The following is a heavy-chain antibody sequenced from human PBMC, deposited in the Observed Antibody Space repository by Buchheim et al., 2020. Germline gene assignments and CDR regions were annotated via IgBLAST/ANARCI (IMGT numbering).Heavy chain of an antibody. CDR1: SGSIGSGNW. CDR3: ASYYDSSGYYSNWFDP. Sequence: QVQLQESGPGLVKPSGTLSLTCAVSSGSIGSGNWWSWVRQPPGKGLEWIGEIYHSGSTNFNASLKSRVSMSMDKSKNQFSLKLSSVTAADTAVYYCASYYDSSGYYSNWFDPWGQGTL. J-gene: IGHJ5*02. V-gene: IGHV4-4*02. D-gene: IGHD3-22*01. CDR2: IYHSGST.